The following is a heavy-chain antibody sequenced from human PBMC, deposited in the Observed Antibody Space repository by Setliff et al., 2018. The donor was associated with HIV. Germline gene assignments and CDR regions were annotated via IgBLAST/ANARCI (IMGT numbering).Heavy chain of an antibody. Sequence: SLRLSCAASGFTFSSYSMNWVRQAPGKGLEWVSSISSSSSYIYYADSVKGRFTISRDNAKNSLYLQMNSLRAEDTAVYYCARDKAYYYDSSEAFDIWGQGTMVTVSS. CDR2: ISSSSSYI. J-gene: IGHJ3*02. CDR1: GFTFSSYS. CDR3: ARDKAYYYDSSEAFDI. V-gene: IGHV3-21*01. D-gene: IGHD3-22*01.